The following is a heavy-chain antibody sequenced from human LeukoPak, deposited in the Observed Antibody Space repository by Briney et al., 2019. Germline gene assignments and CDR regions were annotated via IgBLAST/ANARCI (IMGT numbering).Heavy chain of an antibody. J-gene: IGHJ4*02. D-gene: IGHD3-22*01. CDR2: ISSSSSYI. V-gene: IGHV3-21*01. CDR3: ARDFPDYDSSGYYDDY. Sequence: NPGGSLRLSCAASGFTFSSYSMNWVRQAPGKGLEWVSSISSSSSYIYYADSVKGRFTISRDNAKNSLYLQMNSLRAEDTAVYYCARDFPDYDSSGYYDDYWGQGTLVTVSS. CDR1: GFTFSSYS.